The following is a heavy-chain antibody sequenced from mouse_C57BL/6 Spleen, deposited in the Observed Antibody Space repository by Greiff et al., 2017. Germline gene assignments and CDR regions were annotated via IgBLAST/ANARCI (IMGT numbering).Heavy chain of an antibody. CDR1: GYSFTDYN. CDR3: ARRGTTVGGYFDY. CDR2: INPNYGTT. Sequence: VQLKQSGPELLKPGASVKISCKASGYSFTDYNMNWVKQSNGKSLEWIGVINPNYGTTSYNQNFKGKATLTVDQSSSTAYMQLNSLTSEDSAVYYCARRGTTVGGYFDYWGQGTTLTVSS. D-gene: IGHD1-1*01. J-gene: IGHJ2*01. V-gene: IGHV1-39*01.